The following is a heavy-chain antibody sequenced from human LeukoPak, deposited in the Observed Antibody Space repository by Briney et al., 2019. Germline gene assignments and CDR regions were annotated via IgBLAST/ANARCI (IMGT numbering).Heavy chain of an antibody. CDR2: IYHSGST. CDR1: GFTVSSNY. Sequence: PGGSLRLSCAASGFTVSSNYMSWVRQAPGKGLEWIGEIYHSGSTNYNPSLKSRVTISVDKSKNQFSLKLSSVTAADTAVYYCVRLYYYYYYMDVWGKGTTVTVSS. J-gene: IGHJ6*03. V-gene: IGHV4-4*02. CDR3: VRLYYYYYYMDV.